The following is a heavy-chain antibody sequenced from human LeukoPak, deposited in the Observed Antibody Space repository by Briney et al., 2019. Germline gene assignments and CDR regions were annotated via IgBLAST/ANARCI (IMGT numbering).Heavy chain of an antibody. CDR1: GFIFSDYS. D-gene: IGHD3-3*01. CDR2: ISSSSSYI. J-gene: IGHJ4*02. Sequence: GGTLRLSCAASGFIFSDYSMNWVRQAPGKGLEWVSSISSSSSYIYYADSVKGRFTISRDNAKNSLYLQMNSLRAEDTAVYYCAKGYYDFWSGYFGEDYFDYWGQGTLVTVSS. CDR3: AKGYYDFWSGYFGEDYFDY. V-gene: IGHV3-21*01.